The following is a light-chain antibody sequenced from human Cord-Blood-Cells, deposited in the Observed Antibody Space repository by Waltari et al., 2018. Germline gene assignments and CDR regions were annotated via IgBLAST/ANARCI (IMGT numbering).Light chain of an antibody. CDR1: QSTSSC. J-gene: IGKJ1*01. V-gene: IGKV1-5*01. CDR2: DAS. CDR3: QQYNSYPWT. Sequence: DIQMTQSPYTLSASVGDRVTITCPASQSTSSCLVWYQLKPGKAPKLLIYDASSLESGVPSRFSGSGSGTEFTLTISSLQPDDFATYYCQQYNSYPWTFGQGTKVEIK.